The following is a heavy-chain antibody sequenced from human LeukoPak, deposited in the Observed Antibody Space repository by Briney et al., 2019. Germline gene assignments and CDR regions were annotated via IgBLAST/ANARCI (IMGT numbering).Heavy chain of an antibody. CDR3: AADPYCSGGSCWYWFDP. CDR2: IVVGSGNT. CDR1: GFTFTSSA. D-gene: IGHD2-15*01. V-gene: IGHV1-58*02. Sequence: ASVKVSCKASGFTFTSSAMQWVRQARGQRLEWIGWIVVGSGNTNYAKKFQERVTITRDMSTSTAYMELSSLRSEDTAAYYCAADPYCSGGSCWYWFDPWGQGTLVTVSS. J-gene: IGHJ5*02.